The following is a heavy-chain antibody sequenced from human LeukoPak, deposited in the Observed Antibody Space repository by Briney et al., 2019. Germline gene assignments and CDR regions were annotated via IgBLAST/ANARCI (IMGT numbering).Heavy chain of an antibody. CDR1: GGSISSYY. CDR2: IYTSGST. Sequence: SETLSLTCTASGGSISSYYWSWIRQPAGKGLEWIGRIYTSGSTNYNPSLKSRVTMSVDTSKNQSSLKLSSVTAADTAVYYCARERMSWLQFQGYFDYWGQGTLVTVSS. D-gene: IGHD5-12*01. J-gene: IGHJ4*02. V-gene: IGHV4-4*07. CDR3: ARERMSWLQFQGYFDY.